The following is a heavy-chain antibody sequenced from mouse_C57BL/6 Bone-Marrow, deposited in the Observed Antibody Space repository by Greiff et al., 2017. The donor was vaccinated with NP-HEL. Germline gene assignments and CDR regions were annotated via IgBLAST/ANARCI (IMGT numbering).Heavy chain of an antibody. CDR3: ADYYDYDKVAY. J-gene: IGHJ3*01. CDR1: EYEFPSHD. CDR2: INSDGGST. Sequence: EVKLMESGGGLVQPGESLKLSCESNEYEFPSHDMSWVRKTPEKRLELVAAINSDGGSTYYPDTMERRFIISRDNTKKTLYLQMSSLRSEDTALYYCADYYDYDKVAYWGQGTLVTVSA. D-gene: IGHD2-4*01. V-gene: IGHV5-2*01.